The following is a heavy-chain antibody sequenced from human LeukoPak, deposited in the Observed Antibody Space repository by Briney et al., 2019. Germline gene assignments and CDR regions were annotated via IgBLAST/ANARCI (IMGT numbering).Heavy chain of an antibody. Sequence: NPGGSLRLSCAASGFTFSDYYMSWIRQAPGKGLEWVSYISSSGSTIYYADSVKGRFTIPRDNAKNSLYLQMNSLRAEDTAVYYCARVGVYYYDSSGYYYFDYWGQGTLVTVSS. CDR2: ISSSGSTI. J-gene: IGHJ4*02. D-gene: IGHD3-22*01. V-gene: IGHV3-11*04. CDR1: GFTFSDYY. CDR3: ARVGVYYYDSSGYYYFDY.